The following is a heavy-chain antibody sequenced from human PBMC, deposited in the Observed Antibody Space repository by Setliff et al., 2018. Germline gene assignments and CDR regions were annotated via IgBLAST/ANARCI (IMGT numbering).Heavy chain of an antibody. CDR3: ARHKSNGSGSYPSLYMDV. J-gene: IGHJ6*03. CDR2: IYYSGST. V-gene: IGHV4-39*01. CDR1: GGSINSRSYY. D-gene: IGHD3-10*01. Sequence: SETLSLTCNVSGGSINSRSYYWGLIRQPPGKGLEWVATIYYSGSTYSNPSLKSRLIISVDAPDNQFSVKLSSVTAADTAVYYCARHKSNGSGSYPSLYMDVWGKGIMVTVSS.